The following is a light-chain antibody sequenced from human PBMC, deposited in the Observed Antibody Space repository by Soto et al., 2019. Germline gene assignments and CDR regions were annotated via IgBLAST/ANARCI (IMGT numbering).Light chain of an antibody. V-gene: IGKV3-15*01. CDR3: QQYLKWPRT. Sequence: EIVMTQSPATMSVSAGGRATLSCRASQNLGTKLAWYQHKPAQPPRLLISDASTRATGIPARFSGSGSGTEFTLTISSLQSEDLAVYFCQQYLKWPRTFGQGTKLEIK. J-gene: IGKJ2*01. CDR2: DAS. CDR1: QNLGTK.